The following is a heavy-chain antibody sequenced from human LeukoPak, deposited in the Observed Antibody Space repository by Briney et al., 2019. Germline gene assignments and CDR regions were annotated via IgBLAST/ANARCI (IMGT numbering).Heavy chain of an antibody. V-gene: IGHV3-30*04. CDR1: GFTFSSYA. CDR3: ARVGYSGYGGTYPPDY. J-gene: IGHJ4*02. CDR2: ISYDGSNK. Sequence: GGSLRLSCAASGFTFSSYAMHWVRQAPGKGLEWVAVISYDGSNKYYADSVKGRFTISRDNSKNTLYLQMNSLRAEDTAVYYCARVGYSGYGGTYPPDYWGQGTLVTVSS. D-gene: IGHD5-12*01.